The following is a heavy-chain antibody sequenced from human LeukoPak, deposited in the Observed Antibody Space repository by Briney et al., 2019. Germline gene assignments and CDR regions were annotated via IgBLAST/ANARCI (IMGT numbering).Heavy chain of an antibody. J-gene: IGHJ3*02. V-gene: IGHV4-39*01. CDR3: ARDYYDSSGYYSPGAFDI. CDR2: IYYSGST. CDR1: GGSISSSSYY. Sequence: SETLSLTCTVSGGSISSSSYYWGWIRQPPGKGLEWIGSIYYSGSTYYNPSLKSRVTISVDTSKNQFSLKLSSVTAADTAVYYCARDYYDSSGYYSPGAFDIWGQGTMVTVSS. D-gene: IGHD3-22*01.